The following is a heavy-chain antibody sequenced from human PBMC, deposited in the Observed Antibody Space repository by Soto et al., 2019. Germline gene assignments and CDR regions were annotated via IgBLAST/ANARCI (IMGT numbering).Heavy chain of an antibody. Sequence: GGSLRLSCAASGFTFSSYAMSWVRQAPGKGLEWVSAISGSGGSTYYADSVKGRFTISRDNSKNTLYLQMNSLRAEDTAVYYCASAGGSMVRGVIIAINAFDIWGQGTMVTVS. CDR3: ASAGGSMVRGVIIAINAFDI. V-gene: IGHV3-23*01. D-gene: IGHD3-10*01. CDR1: GFTFSSYA. J-gene: IGHJ3*02. CDR2: ISGSGGST.